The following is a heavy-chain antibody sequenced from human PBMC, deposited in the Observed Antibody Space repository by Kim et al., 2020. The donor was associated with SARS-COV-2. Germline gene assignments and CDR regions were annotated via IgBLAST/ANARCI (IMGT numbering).Heavy chain of an antibody. CDR2: IYHSGST. D-gene: IGHD6-13*01. J-gene: IGHJ6*02. Sequence: SETLSLTCAVSGGSISSSNWWSWVRQPPGKGLEWIGEIYHSGSTNYNPSPKSRVTISVDKSKNQFSLKLSSVTAADTAVYYCARAPGEGSSWYHDSPPYYYYGMDVWGQGTTVTVSS. V-gene: IGHV4-4*02. CDR3: ARAPGEGSSWYHDSPPYYYYGMDV. CDR1: GGSISSSNW.